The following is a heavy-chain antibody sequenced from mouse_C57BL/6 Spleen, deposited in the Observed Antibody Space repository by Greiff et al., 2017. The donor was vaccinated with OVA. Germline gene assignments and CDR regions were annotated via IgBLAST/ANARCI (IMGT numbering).Heavy chain of an antibody. CDR2: IDPSDSET. J-gene: IGHJ1*03. CDR1: GYTFTSYW. CDR3: AKYGSSWYFDV. D-gene: IGHD1-1*01. Sequence: QVQLQQPGAELVRPGSSVKLSCKASGYTFTSYWMHWVKQRPIQGLEWIGNIDPSDSETHYNQKFKDKATLTVDKSSSTAYMQLSSLTSEDSAVYYCAKYGSSWYFDVWGTGTTGTVAS. V-gene: IGHV1-52*01.